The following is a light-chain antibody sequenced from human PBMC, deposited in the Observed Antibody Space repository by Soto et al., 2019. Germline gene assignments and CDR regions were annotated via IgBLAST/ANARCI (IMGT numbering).Light chain of an antibody. J-gene: IGKJ2*01. CDR3: QQYNNFPYT. Sequence: DIQMTQSPSTLSASVGDRVTITCRASQSISNWLAWYQQKPGKAPKFLIYDASTLQSGVPSRFSGSGSGTDFTLTISSLQSEDFATYYCQQYNNFPYTFGQGTKLEIK. CDR2: DAS. CDR1: QSISNW. V-gene: IGKV1-5*01.